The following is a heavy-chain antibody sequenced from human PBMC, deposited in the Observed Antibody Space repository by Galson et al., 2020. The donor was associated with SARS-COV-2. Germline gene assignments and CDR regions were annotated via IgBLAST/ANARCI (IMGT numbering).Heavy chain of an antibody. CDR3: ASEGVAVAGTIFDY. Sequence: GESLKIPCAASGFTFSNYDMYWVRQAPGKGLEWVSSISSTYRYLSYADSVKGRFTISRDNSKNTLYLQMSSLRAEDTAVYYCASEGVAVAGTIFDYWGQGTLVTVSS. V-gene: IGHV3-21*01. CDR2: ISSTYRYL. CDR1: GFTFSNYD. D-gene: IGHD6-19*01. J-gene: IGHJ4*02.